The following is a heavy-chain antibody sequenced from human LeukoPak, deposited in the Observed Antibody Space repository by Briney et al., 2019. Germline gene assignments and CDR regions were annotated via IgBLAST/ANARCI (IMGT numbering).Heavy chain of an antibody. CDR1: GYTFTGYY. J-gene: IGHJ5*02. CDR2: INPNSGGT. CDR3: ARVSVVVAATRWFDP. V-gene: IGHV1-2*02. Sequence: ASVKVSCKASGYTFTGYYMHWVRQALGQGLEWMGWINPNSGGTNYAQKFQGRVTMTRDTSISTAYMELSRLRSDDTAVYYCARVSVVVAATRWFDPWGQGTLVTVSS. D-gene: IGHD2-15*01.